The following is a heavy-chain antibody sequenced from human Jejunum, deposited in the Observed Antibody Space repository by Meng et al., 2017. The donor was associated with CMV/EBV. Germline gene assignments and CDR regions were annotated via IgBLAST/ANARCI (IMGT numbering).Heavy chain of an antibody. D-gene: IGHD1-26*01. CDR2: INAYNGDT. V-gene: IGHV1-18*01. CDR1: CYTFTNYG. J-gene: IGHJ4*02. Sequence: QGQLLPLRGEVKKRGASVKGSCKASCYTFTNYGITWVRQAPGQGLEWMGWINAYNGDTNYAQTLQGRVTMTTDTSTSTAYMELRSLRSDDTAVYYCARVEVGITSGDYWGQGTLVTVSS. CDR3: ARVEVGITSGDY.